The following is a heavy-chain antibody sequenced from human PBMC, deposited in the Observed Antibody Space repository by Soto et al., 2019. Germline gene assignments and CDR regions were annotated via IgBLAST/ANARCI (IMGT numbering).Heavy chain of an antibody. J-gene: IGHJ4*02. CDR3: ERDRSSGWYDY. Sequence: GGSLRLSCAASGFTVSSNYMSWVRQAPGKGLEWISVIYTGGSTYYADSVKGRFTISRDDPKNTVYLQMNSLRADDTAVYYCERDRSSGWYDYWGQGTLVTVSS. CDR1: GFTVSSNY. V-gene: IGHV3-53*01. D-gene: IGHD6-19*01. CDR2: IYTGGST.